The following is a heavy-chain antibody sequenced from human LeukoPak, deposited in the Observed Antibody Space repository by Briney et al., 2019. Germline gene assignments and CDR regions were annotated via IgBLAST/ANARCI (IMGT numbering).Heavy chain of an antibody. J-gene: IGHJ5*02. CDR2: FHFSGGA. V-gene: IGHV4-4*07. CDR3: AREATVAPNCFDP. CDR1: GGSIRNYW. D-gene: IGHD4-11*01. Sequence: PSETLSLTCNVSGGSIRNYWWAWIRQPAGKGPEWLGRFHFSGGASYSPPLESRVTMSTDTSKNQLSLILTSVTAADTAVYYCAREATVAPNCFDPWGQGALVTVSP.